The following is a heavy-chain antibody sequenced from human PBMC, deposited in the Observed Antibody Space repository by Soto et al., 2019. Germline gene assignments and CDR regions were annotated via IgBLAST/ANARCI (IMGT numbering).Heavy chain of an antibody. D-gene: IGHD1-26*01. CDR1: GDSVSSNSAA. Sequence: SQTLWLTCAISGDSVSSNSAAWNWIRQSPSRGLEWLGRTYYRSKWYNDYAVSVKSRITINPDTSKNQFSLQLNSVTPEDTAVYYCARDGRGIVGATSHYYYGMDVWGQGTTVTVSS. CDR3: ARDGRGIVGATSHYYYGMDV. J-gene: IGHJ6*02. V-gene: IGHV6-1*01. CDR2: TYYRSKWYN.